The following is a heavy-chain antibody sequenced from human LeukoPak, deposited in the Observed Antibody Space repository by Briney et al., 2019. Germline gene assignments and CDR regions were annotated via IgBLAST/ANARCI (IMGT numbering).Heavy chain of an antibody. Sequence: SETLSLTCTVSGGSISSYYWSWIRQPPGKGLEWIGYIYYSGSTNYNPSLKSRVTISVDTSKNQFSLKLSSVTAADTAVYYCARGLKSYCSSTSCYLLYYYYGMDVWGQGTTVTVSS. CDR3: ARGLKSYCSSTSCYLLYYYYGMDV. V-gene: IGHV4-59*12. CDR2: IYYSGST. CDR1: GGSISSYY. D-gene: IGHD2-2*01. J-gene: IGHJ6*02.